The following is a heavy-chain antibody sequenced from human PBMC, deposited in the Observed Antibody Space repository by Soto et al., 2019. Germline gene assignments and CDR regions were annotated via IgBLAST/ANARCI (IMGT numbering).Heavy chain of an antibody. J-gene: IGHJ4*02. CDR2: ISTYNGNT. V-gene: IGHV1-18*01. D-gene: IGHD3-22*01. Sequence: QVQLVQSGAEVKKPGASVKVSCKASGYTFITYGVSWVRQAPGQGLDWLGWISTYNGNTRYAERLQGRVTMTTDTTTNTAYMAQRNLRSDDTAVYYCARGPTDYYDNSANYFLDYWGQGTLVTVSS. CDR1: GYTFITYG. CDR3: ARGPTDYYDNSANYFLDY.